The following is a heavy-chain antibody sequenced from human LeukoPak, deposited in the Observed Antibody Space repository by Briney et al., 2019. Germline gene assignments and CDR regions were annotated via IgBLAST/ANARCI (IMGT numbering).Heavy chain of an antibody. V-gene: IGHV3-11*04. Sequence: GGSLRLSCAASGFTFSDYYMSWIRQAPGKGLEWVSYISSSGSTIYYADSVKGRFTISRDNAKNSLYLQMNSLRAEDTAVYYCARESYLYSSGWYYFDYWGQGTLVTVSS. CDR2: ISSSGSTI. J-gene: IGHJ4*02. D-gene: IGHD6-19*01. CDR1: GFTFSDYY. CDR3: ARESYLYSSGWYYFDY.